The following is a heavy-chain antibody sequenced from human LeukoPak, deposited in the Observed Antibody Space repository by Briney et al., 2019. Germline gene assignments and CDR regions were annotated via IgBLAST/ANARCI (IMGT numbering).Heavy chain of an antibody. CDR2: ITSDSSSI. D-gene: IGHD2-15*01. V-gene: IGHV3-48*01. CDR1: GFTFSSYA. Sequence: GGSLRLSCAASGFTFSSYAMHWVRQAPGKGLEWVSYITSDSSSIYYADSVKGRFTISRDNAKNSLYLQMNSLRAEDTAVYYCVRDTGYCRGVRCLPFDPWGQGTLVTVSS. CDR3: VRDTGYCRGVRCLPFDP. J-gene: IGHJ5*02.